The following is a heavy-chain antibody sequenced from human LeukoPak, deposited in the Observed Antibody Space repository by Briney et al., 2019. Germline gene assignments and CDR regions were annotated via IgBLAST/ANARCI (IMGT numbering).Heavy chain of an antibody. CDR1: GYTFTGYN. CDR2: INPNGGGT. D-gene: IGHD2-21*02. CDR3: ARAVRVTTDFDC. J-gene: IGHJ4*02. Sequence: ASVKVSCKASGYTFTGYNIHWMRQAPGQGLEWMGWINPNGGGTNYAQNFQGRVTMTRDTSITTVYMEVSGLTSDDMAVYYCARAVRVTTDFDCWGQGTLVTVSS. V-gene: IGHV1-2*02.